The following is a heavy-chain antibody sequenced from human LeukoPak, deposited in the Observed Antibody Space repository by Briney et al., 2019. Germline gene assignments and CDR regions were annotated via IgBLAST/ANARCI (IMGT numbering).Heavy chain of an antibody. D-gene: IGHD6-6*01. CDR1: GGSISSYY. Sequence: SETLSLTCTVSGGSISSYYWGWIRQPPGKGLEWIGYIYTSGSTNYNPSPKSRVTISVDTSKNQFSLKLSSVTAADTAVYYCARGKGSSSSQRFDPWGQGTLVTVSS. V-gene: IGHV4-4*09. CDR3: ARGKGSSSSQRFDP. J-gene: IGHJ5*02. CDR2: IYTSGST.